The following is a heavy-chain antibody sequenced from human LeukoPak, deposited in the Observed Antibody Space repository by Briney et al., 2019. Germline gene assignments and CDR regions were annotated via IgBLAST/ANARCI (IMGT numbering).Heavy chain of an antibody. V-gene: IGHV1-18*01. D-gene: IGHD3-10*01. J-gene: IGHJ5*02. Sequence: GASVKVSCKASGYTFTSYGISWVRQAPGQGLEWMGWISAYNGNTNYAQKLQGRVTMTTDTSTSTAYMELRSLRSDDTAVYYCARDPYGSGSYYNWFDPWSQGTLVTVSS. CDR1: GYTFTSYG. CDR2: ISAYNGNT. CDR3: ARDPYGSGSYYNWFDP.